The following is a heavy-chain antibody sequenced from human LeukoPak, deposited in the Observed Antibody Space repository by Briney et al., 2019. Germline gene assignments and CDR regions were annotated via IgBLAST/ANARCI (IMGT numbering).Heavy chain of an antibody. Sequence: SETLSLTCTVSGGSISSSSYYWGWIRQPPGKGLEWIGSIYYSGSTYYNPSLKSRVTISVDTSKNQFSLKLSSVTAADTAVYYCASKGITRLDFWGRLNWVDPWGQGTLVTVSS. CDR2: IYYSGST. CDR1: GGSISSSSYY. D-gene: IGHD3-3*01. CDR3: ASKGITRLDFWGRLNWVDP. V-gene: IGHV4-39*01. J-gene: IGHJ5*02.